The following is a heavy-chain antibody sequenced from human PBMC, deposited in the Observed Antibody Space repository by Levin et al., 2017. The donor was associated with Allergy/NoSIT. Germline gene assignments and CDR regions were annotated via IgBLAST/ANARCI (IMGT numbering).Heavy chain of an antibody. CDR2: ISGSGGST. D-gene: IGHD6-6*01. V-gene: IGHV3-23*01. Sequence: LSLTCAASGFTFSSYAMSWVRQAPGKGLEWVSAISGSGGSTYYADSVKGRFTISRDNSKNTLYLQMNSLRAEDTAVYYCAKGSSSSGGGLYYYYYYYMDVWGKGTTVTVSS. CDR1: GFTFSSYA. J-gene: IGHJ6*03. CDR3: AKGSSSSGGGLYYYYYYYMDV.